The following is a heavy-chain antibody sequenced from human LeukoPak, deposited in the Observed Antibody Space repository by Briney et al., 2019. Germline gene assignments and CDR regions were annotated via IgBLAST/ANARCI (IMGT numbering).Heavy chain of an antibody. CDR3: ARYPLAFDF. V-gene: IGHV4-59*01. D-gene: IGHD6-6*01. CDR2: IHHSGST. Sequence: GSLRLSCAASGFTFSSYWMSWVRQAPGKGLEWIAYIHHSGSTNYNPSLKNRVTISMDTSKNQFSLRLISVTAADTAVYYCARYPLAFDFWGQGILVTVSS. J-gene: IGHJ4*02. CDR1: GFTFSSYW.